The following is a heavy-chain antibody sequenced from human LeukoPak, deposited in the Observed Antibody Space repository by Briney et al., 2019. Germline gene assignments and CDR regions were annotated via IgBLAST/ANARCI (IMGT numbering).Heavy chain of an antibody. D-gene: IGHD2-15*01. CDR2: IYYSGRT. J-gene: IGHJ4*02. V-gene: IGHV4-59*01. Sequence: KPSETLSLTCAVSGGSIRSYYWSWIRQPPGKGLEWIGYIYYSGRTNYNPSLKSRVSISVDTSKNQFSLKLSSVTAADTAVYYCARGRVGGSYWGQGTLVTVSS. CDR1: GGSIRSYY. CDR3: ARGRVGGSY.